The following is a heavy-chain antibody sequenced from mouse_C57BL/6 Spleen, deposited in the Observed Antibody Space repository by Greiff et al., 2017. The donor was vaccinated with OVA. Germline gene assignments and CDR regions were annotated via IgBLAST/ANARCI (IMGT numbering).Heavy chain of an antibody. Sequence: QVQLKQSGAELVKPGASVKISCKASGYAFSSYWMNWVKQRPGKGLEWIGQIYPGDGDTNYNGKFKGKATLTADKSSSTDYMQLSSLTSEYSAIDISAKSTTVSIFDYWGQGTTLTVSS. CDR2: IYPGDGDT. J-gene: IGHJ2*01. D-gene: IGHD1-1*01. CDR3: AKSTTVSIFDY. V-gene: IGHV1-80*01. CDR1: GYAFSSYW.